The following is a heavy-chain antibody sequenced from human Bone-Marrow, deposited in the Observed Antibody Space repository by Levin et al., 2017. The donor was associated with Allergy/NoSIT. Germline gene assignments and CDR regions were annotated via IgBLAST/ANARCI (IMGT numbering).Heavy chain of an antibody. V-gene: IGHV3-21*01. CDR2: ISSSSAYI. Sequence: SCAVSGVTSNNYTLTWVRQPPGKGLEWVSSISSSSAYIHYADSVKGRFTVSRDNAEKSLYLQMNSLRAEDTAIYYCASRITAPGGLDVWGQGTAVTVSS. J-gene: IGHJ6*02. D-gene: IGHD3-10*01. CDR3: ASRITAPGGLDV. CDR1: GVTSNNYT.